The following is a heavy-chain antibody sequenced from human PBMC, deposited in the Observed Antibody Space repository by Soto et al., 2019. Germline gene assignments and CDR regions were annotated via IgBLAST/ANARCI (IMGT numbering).Heavy chain of an antibody. D-gene: IGHD2-8*01. Sequence: EVQLLESGGGFIHSGGSLRLSCAASGFSFSSLAMNWVRQAPGKGLEWVSIISGSADSTFYADSVKGRFTISRDNSKSTLYLQINSLRAEDTAVYYCAKTRGAMIYAISVYGMDVWGQGTTVTVSS. CDR3: AKTRGAMIYAISVYGMDV. CDR1: GFSFSSLA. J-gene: IGHJ6*02. V-gene: IGHV3-23*01. CDR2: ISGSADST.